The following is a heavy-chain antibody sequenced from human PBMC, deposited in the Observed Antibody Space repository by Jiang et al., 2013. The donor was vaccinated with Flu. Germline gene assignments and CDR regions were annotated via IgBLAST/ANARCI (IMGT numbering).Heavy chain of an antibody. CDR3: ARTIRVEDAFDI. CDR1: GYTFTGYY. Sequence: VQLVESGAEVKKPGASVKVSCKASGYTFTGYYMHWVRQAPGQGLEWMGRINPNSGGTNYAQKFRGRVTMTRDTSISTAYMELSRLRSDDTAVYYCARTIRVEDAFDIVGPRDKWSPSL. CDR2: INPNSGGT. D-gene: IGHD3-10*01. J-gene: IGHJ3*02. V-gene: IGHV1-2*06.